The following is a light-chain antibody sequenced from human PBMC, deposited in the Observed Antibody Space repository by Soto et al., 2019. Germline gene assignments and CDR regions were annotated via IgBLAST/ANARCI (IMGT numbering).Light chain of an antibody. CDR3: QKHNSAPLF. CDR1: QGINHY. V-gene: IGKV1-27*01. J-gene: IGKJ3*01. CDR2: ATS. Sequence: DIQMTQSPSSLSASVGDRVTITCRASQGINHYLAWFQQKPGKVPKLLIYATSTLQPGVPSRFSGSGFGTDFTLTISSLQPEDVATYYCQKHNSAPLFFGPGTKVEIK.